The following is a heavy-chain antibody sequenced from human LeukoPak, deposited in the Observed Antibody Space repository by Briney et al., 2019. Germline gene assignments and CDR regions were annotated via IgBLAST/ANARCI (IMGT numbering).Heavy chain of an antibody. Sequence: GGSLRLSCAASGFTFSSYEMNWVRQAPGKGLEWVSYISSSGSTIYYADSVKGRFTISRDNAKNSLYLQMNSLKTEDTAVYYCTTSPAPGVDYWGQGTLVTVSS. V-gene: IGHV3-48*03. CDR1: GFTFSSYE. D-gene: IGHD1-14*01. J-gene: IGHJ4*02. CDR3: TTSPAPGVDY. CDR2: ISSSGSTI.